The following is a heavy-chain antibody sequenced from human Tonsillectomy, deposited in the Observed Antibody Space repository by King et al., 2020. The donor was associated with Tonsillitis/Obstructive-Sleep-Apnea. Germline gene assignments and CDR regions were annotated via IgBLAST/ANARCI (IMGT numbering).Heavy chain of an antibody. V-gene: IGHV1-46*01. D-gene: IGHD3-22*01. CDR3: AGGGADYYVSRGAAVDI. CDR2: INPSGGST. J-gene: IGHJ3*02. Sequence: QLVQSGAEVKKPGASVKVSCKASGYTFTSYYMHWVRQAPGQGLEWMGIINPSGGSTSYAQKFQGRGTMTSDTSTSTVYMELSSLRAEDTAGYYCAGGGADYYVSRGAAVDIWGQGTMVTVSS. CDR1: GYTFTSYY.